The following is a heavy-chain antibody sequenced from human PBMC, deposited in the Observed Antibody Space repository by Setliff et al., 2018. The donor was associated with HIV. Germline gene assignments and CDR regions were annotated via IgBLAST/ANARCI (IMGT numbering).Heavy chain of an antibody. CDR2: IYHSGST. CDR1: GYSISSGYY. J-gene: IGHJ4*02. CDR3: ARVPRGGSYVDY. Sequence: SETLSLTCTVSGYSISSGYYWGWIRQPPGKGLEWIGSIYHSGSTYYNPSLKSRVTISVDTSKSQFSLKLSSVTAADTAVYYCARVPRGGSYVDYWGQGTLVTVSS. D-gene: IGHD1-26*01. V-gene: IGHV4-38-2*02.